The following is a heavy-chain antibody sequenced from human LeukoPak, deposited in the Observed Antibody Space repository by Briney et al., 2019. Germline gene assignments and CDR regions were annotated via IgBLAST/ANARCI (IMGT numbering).Heavy chain of an antibody. Sequence: SETLSLTCTVSGGSISSYYWSWIRQPPGKGLEWIGYIYYSGSTNYNPSLKSRVTISVDTSKNQFSLKLSSVTAADTAVYYCARDHIAVAGTTWYFDLWGRGTLVTVSS. V-gene: IGHV4-59*01. CDR1: GGSISSYY. D-gene: IGHD6-19*01. J-gene: IGHJ2*01. CDR2: IYYSGST. CDR3: ARDHIAVAGTTWYFDL.